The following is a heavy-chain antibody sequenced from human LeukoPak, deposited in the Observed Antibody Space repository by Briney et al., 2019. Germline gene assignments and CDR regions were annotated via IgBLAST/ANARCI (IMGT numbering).Heavy chain of an antibody. V-gene: IGHV3-30*18. D-gene: IGHD3-3*01. CDR1: GFTFSSYG. Sequence: PGGSLRLSCAASGFTFSSYGMHWVRQAPGKGLEWVAVISYDGSNKYYADSVKGRFTISRDNSKNTLYLQMNSLRAEDTAVYYCAKRPYYDLWSGYYGDYFDYWGQGTLVTVSS. CDR2: ISYDGSNK. J-gene: IGHJ4*02. CDR3: AKRPYYDLWSGYYGDYFDY.